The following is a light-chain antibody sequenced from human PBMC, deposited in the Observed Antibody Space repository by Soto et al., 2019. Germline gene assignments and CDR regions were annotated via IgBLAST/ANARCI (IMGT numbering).Light chain of an antibody. V-gene: IGKV1-39*01. CDR3: QQSYSSPPT. CDR2: AAS. J-gene: IGKJ1*01. CDR1: QSISSW. Sequence: DIPMTQSPSTLSASVGDRVTITCRASQSISSWLAWYQQKPGKAPKLLIFAASSLQSGVPSRFSGSRSGPDFTLTISSLQPEDFATYYCQQSYSSPPTFGQGTKVEIK.